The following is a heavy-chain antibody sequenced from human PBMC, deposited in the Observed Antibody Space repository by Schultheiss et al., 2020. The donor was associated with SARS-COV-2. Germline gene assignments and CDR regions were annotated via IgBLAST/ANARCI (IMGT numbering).Heavy chain of an antibody. J-gene: IGHJ6*02. CDR2: IWYDGSNK. Sequence: GGSLRLSCAASGFTFSSYGMHWVRQAPGKGLEWVAVIWYDGSNKYYADSVKGRFTISRDNSKNTLYLQMNSLRAEDTAVYYCARDKGGLHLGVWGQGTTVTVSS. V-gene: IGHV3-33*08. D-gene: IGHD3-16*01. CDR3: ARDKGGLHLGV. CDR1: GFTFSSYG.